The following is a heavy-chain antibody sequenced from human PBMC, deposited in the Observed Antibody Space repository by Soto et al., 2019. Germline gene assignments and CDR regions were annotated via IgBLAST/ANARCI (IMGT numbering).Heavy chain of an antibody. CDR2: IYYSGST. Sequence: SETLSLTCTVSGGSISSGGYYWSWIRQHPGKGLEWIGYIYYSGSTYYNPSLKSRVTISVDTSKNQFSLKLSSVTAADTAVYCCARERITISSNWFDPWGQGTLVTVSS. J-gene: IGHJ5*02. CDR1: GGSISSGGYY. CDR3: ARERITISSNWFDP. D-gene: IGHD3-9*01. V-gene: IGHV4-31*03.